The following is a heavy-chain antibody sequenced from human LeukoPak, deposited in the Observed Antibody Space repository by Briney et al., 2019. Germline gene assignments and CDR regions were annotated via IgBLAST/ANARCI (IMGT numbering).Heavy chain of an antibody. CDR3: AKARYDGEVMIAATDY. CDR1: GFTFSTYG. J-gene: IGHJ4*02. CDR2: ISYDGSNK. Sequence: GGSLRLSCAASGFTFSTYGMHWVRQAPGKGLEWVAFISYDGSNKYYADSVKGRFTISRDNSKNTLYLQMNNLRADDTAVYYCAKARYDGEVMIAATDYWGQGTLVTVSS. D-gene: IGHD2-15*01. V-gene: IGHV3-30*02.